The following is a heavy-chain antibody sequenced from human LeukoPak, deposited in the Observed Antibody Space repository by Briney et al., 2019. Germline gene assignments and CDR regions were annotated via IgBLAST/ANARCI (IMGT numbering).Heavy chain of an antibody. V-gene: IGHV4-34*01. J-gene: IGHJ4*02. D-gene: IGHD1-14*01. Sequence: SETLCLTCAVYGGSFSDYYWSGIRQPPGKGLEWIGEINHSGSTNYNPSLKSRVTISVDTSKNQFSLKLSSVTAADTAVYYCARGDSLVNHFDYRGQGTLVTVSS. CDR1: GGSFSDYY. CDR3: ARGDSLVNHFDY. CDR2: INHSGST.